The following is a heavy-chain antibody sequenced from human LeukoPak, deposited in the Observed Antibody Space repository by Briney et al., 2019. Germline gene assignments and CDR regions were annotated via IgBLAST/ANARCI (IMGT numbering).Heavy chain of an antibody. Sequence: PGGSLRLSCAASGFTFSNYWMHWVRQDPGKGLVWVSFINPDGSTTNYADSVKGRFTISRDNTKNTLYLQMNSLRAEDTAVYYCAKDRHAPGRYCSSTSCFPFDSWGQGTLVTVSS. CDR2: INPDGSTT. CDR1: GFTFSNYW. D-gene: IGHD2-2*01. J-gene: IGHJ5*01. CDR3: AKDRHAPGRYCSSTSCFPFDS. V-gene: IGHV3-74*01.